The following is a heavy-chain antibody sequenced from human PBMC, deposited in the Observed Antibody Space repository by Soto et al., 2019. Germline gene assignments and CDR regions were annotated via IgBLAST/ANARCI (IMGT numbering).Heavy chain of an antibody. CDR3: ARDPRRDVQLTGDFDY. CDR1: GYTFTSYG. D-gene: IGHD7-27*01. V-gene: IGHV1-18*01. Sequence: ASVKVSCKASGYTFTSYGISWVRQAPGQGLEWMGWISAYNGNTNYAQKLQGRVTMTTDTSTSTAYMELRSLRSDDTAVYYCARDPRRDVQLTGDFDYWGQGTLVTVSS. J-gene: IGHJ4*02. CDR2: ISAYNGNT.